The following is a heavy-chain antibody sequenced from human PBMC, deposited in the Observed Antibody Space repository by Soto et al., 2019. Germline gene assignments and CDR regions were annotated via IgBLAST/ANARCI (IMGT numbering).Heavy chain of an antibody. Sequence: QVQLVQSGAEVKNPGASVKVSCKTSGYTFTKYGVGWVRQAPGQGLEWMGWISGSSGKANYAEKVQGRITLTTDTSTSTAYIELRSLRSDDTAVYYCARELAGRGGEYDYWGQGTLVTVSS. J-gene: IGHJ4*02. CDR3: ARELAGRGGEYDY. V-gene: IGHV1-18*01. CDR2: ISGSSGKA. CDR1: GYTFTKYG. D-gene: IGHD3-16*01.